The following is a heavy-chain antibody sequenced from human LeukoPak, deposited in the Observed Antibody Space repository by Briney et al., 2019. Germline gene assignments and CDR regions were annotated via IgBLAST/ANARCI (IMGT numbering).Heavy chain of an antibody. D-gene: IGHD3-9*01. V-gene: IGHV3-7*01. Sequence: GGSLRLSCAASGFIFSSYWMSWVRQAPAKGLEWVANIKQDGSEKYYVDSVEGRFTVSRDNAKNSLSLQMNSLRAEDTAVYYCATLGLRYFDWFNWGQGTLVTVSS. CDR3: ATLGLRYFDWFN. J-gene: IGHJ4*02. CDR2: IKQDGSEK. CDR1: GFIFSSYW.